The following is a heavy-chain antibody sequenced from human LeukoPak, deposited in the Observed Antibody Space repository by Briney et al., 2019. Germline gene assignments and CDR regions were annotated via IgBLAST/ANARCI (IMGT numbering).Heavy chain of an antibody. J-gene: IGHJ4*02. Sequence: ASVKVSCKASGYTFTGYYMHWVRQAPGQGLEWMGWINPNSGGTNYAQKFQGRVTITRDTSISTAYMELSRLRSDDTAVYYCARDLSVIVVGLYESHFDYWGQGTLVTVSS. CDR2: INPNSGGT. CDR3: ARDLSVIVVGLYESHFDY. V-gene: IGHV1-2*02. D-gene: IGHD3-22*01. CDR1: GYTFTGYY.